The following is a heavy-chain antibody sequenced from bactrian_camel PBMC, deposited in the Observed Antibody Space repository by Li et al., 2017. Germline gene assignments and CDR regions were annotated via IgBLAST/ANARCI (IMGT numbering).Heavy chain of an antibody. J-gene: IGHJ4*01. V-gene: IGHV3-2*01. CDR2: ISADGSKT. CDR3: AADNALAWYCLDGYRDGH. CDR1: GFTFSNYH. D-gene: IGHD1*01. Sequence: HVQLVESGGGLVQPGGSLRLSCAASGFTFSNYHMSWVRQAPGKGLEWVCSISADGSKTYYVDSVKGRFTISKDNAKNAVYLQMNSLKSEDTAVYYCAADNALAWYCLDGYRDGHWGQGTQVTVS.